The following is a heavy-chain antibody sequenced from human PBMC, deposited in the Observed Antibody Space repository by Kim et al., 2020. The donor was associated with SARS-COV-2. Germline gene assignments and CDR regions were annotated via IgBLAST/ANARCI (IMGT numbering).Heavy chain of an antibody. V-gene: IGHV3-9*03. CDR3: VKVKRQFDLSWSTFDN. D-gene: IGHD2-15*01. J-gene: IGHJ4*02. Sequence: DSLKGRFTISRDNAKNSLHLHMNSITSEDMALYYCVKVKRQFDLSWSTFDNWGRGTLVTVSS.